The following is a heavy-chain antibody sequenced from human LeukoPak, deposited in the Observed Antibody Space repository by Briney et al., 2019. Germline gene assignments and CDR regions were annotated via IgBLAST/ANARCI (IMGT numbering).Heavy chain of an antibody. J-gene: IGHJ4*02. CDR3: ARDRLYCSSTSCPGDY. D-gene: IGHD2-2*01. CDR2: ISSSSSYI. V-gene: IGHV3-21*01. Sequence: GGSLRLSCAASGFTFSSYSMNGVRQAPGKGLEWVSSISSSSSYIYYADSVKGRFTISRDNAKNSLYLQMNSLRAEDTAVYYCARDRLYCSSTSCPGDYWGQGTLVTVSS. CDR1: GFTFSSYS.